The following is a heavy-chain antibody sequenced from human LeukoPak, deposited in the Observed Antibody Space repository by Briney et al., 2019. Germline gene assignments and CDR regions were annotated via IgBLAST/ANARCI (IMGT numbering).Heavy chain of an antibody. Sequence: PGGSLSLSCAASGFTVSSNYMSWVRQAPGKGLVWVSRIDSNGGGATYADSVKGRFTTSRDNGNNTMYLQMNSLRAEDTAIYYCARAKYSSRWSLDYWGQGALVTVSS. CDR3: ARAKYSSRWSLDY. CDR2: IDSNGGGA. CDR1: GFTVSSNY. D-gene: IGHD6-13*01. V-gene: IGHV3-74*03. J-gene: IGHJ4*02.